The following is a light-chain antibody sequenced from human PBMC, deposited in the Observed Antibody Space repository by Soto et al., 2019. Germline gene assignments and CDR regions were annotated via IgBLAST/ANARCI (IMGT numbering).Light chain of an antibody. J-gene: IGKJ5*01. CDR1: QSVTNN. Sequence: EIVMTQSPGTLSVSPGERVTLSCRASQSVTNNLAWYQQKPGQAPRLLIYVASTRAPGIPARFSGSGSGTEFTLTISSLQSEDFAVYYCQQRSNWPSITFGQGTRLEIK. CDR3: QQRSNWPSIT. V-gene: IGKV3-15*01. CDR2: VAS.